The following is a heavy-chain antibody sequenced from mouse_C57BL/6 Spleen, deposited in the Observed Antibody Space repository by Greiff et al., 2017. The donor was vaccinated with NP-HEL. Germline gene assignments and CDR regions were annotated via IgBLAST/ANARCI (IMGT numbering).Heavy chain of an antibody. D-gene: IGHD1-1*01. CDR2: IDPANGNT. J-gene: IGHJ3*01. CDR1: GFNIKNTY. Sequence: EVQLQQSVAELVRPGASVKLSCTASGFNIKNTYMHWVKQRPEQGLEWIGRIDPANGNTKYAPKFQGKATITADTSSNTAYLQLSSLTSEDAAIYYCASPRYGSSYAWFAYWGQGTLVTVSA. V-gene: IGHV14-3*01. CDR3: ASPRYGSSYAWFAY.